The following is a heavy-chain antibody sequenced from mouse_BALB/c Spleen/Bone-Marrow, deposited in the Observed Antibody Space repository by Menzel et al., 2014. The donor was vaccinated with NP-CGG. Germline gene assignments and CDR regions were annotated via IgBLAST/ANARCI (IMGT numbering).Heavy chain of an antibody. CDR2: IYPGDGDT. V-gene: IGHV1-80*01. CDR1: GYAFSVYR. CDR3: ARGGISVDY. Sequence: VQVVESGAELVRPGSSVKISCKASGYAFSVYRMNGVKRRPGQGLEWIGQIYPGDGDTNYKGKFKGRATLTADKSSNTAYMQLSSLTSEDSAVYFCARGGISVDYWGQGTTLTVSS. J-gene: IGHJ2*01.